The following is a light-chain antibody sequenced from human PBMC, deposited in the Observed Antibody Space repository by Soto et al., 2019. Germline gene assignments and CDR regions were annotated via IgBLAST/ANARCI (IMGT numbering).Light chain of an antibody. J-gene: IGLJ1*01. V-gene: IGLV2-8*01. CDR2: EVT. CDR1: SSDVGAYNY. Sequence: QSVLTQPPSASGSPGQSVTISCTGTSSDVGAYNYVSWYQQHPGKAPKLMIYEVTKRPSGVPDRFSGSKSGNTASLTVSGLQAEDEADYYCSSYAGSTLYVFGTGTKGHRP. CDR3: SSYAGSTLYV.